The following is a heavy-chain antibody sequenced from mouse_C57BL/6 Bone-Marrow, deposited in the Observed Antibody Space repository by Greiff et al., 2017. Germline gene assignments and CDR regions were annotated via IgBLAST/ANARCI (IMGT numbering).Heavy chain of an antibody. CDR1: GYTFTSYW. CDR3: GRSGLTRGVALDY. J-gene: IGHJ4*01. CDR2: IDPSDSST. D-gene: IGHD3-1*01. V-gene: IGHV1-59*01. Sequence: VQLQQPGAELVRPGTSVKLSCKASGYTFTSYWMPWVKQRPGQGLEWIGVIDPSDSSTNYNQKFKGKATLTVDTSSSTASMQLSSLTSEDSAVFYCGRSGLTRGVALDYWGQGTTVTVSS.